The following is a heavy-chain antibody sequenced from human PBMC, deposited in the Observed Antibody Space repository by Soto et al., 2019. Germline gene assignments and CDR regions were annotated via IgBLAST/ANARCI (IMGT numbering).Heavy chain of an antibody. Sequence: GGSLRLSCAASGFTFSNAWMSWVRQAPGKGLEWVGRIKSKTDGGTTDYAAPVKGRFTISRDDSKNTLYLQMNSLKTEDTAVYYCTTDPGVLWFGELPHIDYYYYYMDVWGKGTTVTVSS. V-gene: IGHV3-15*01. J-gene: IGHJ6*03. D-gene: IGHD3-10*01. CDR2: IKSKTDGGTT. CDR3: TTDPGVLWFGELPHIDYYYYYMDV. CDR1: GFTFSNAW.